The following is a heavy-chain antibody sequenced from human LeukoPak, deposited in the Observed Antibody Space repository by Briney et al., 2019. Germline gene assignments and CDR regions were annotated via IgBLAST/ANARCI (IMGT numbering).Heavy chain of an antibody. CDR3: AKDSVLRYFDWFHDAFDI. D-gene: IGHD3-9*01. V-gene: IGHV3-23*01. Sequence: GGSLRLSCAASGFTFGSYAMSWVRQAPGKGLEWVSAISGSGGSTYYADSVKGRFTISRDNSKNTLYLQMNSLRAEDTAVYYCAKDSVLRYFDWFHDAFDIWGQGTMVTVSS. J-gene: IGHJ3*02. CDR2: ISGSGGST. CDR1: GFTFGSYA.